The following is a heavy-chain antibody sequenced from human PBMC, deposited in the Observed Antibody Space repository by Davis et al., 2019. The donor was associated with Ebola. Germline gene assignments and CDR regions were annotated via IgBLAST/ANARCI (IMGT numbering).Heavy chain of an antibody. CDR2: IAYDGSTK. D-gene: IGHD4-17*01. CDR3: ARDDGDSVEDGWFDP. Sequence: PGGSLRLSCAASGFTFSNYAMHWVRQAPGKGLEWVAVIAYDGSTKYYADSVKGQFTISRDSSKNTLYLEMNSLRPEDTAVYYCARDDGDSVEDGWFDPWGQGTLVTVSS. CDR1: GFTFSNYA. J-gene: IGHJ5*02. V-gene: IGHV3-30-3*01.